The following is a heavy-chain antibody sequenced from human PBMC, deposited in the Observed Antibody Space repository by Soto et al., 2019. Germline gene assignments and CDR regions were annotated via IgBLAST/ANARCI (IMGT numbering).Heavy chain of an antibody. CDR1: GYTFSGYY. D-gene: IGHD3-9*01. V-gene: IGHV1-2*02. Sequence: APVKVSCKASGYTFSGYYMHWVRQAPGQGLEGMGWINPKSGGTTYAQRFQGRLIITRDTSINTAYMELTSLNSDDTAVSYCARDSYFDILTGYPRNAFKVWGQGTMVTVSS. CDR2: INPKSGGT. J-gene: IGHJ3*01. CDR3: ARDSYFDILTGYPRNAFKV.